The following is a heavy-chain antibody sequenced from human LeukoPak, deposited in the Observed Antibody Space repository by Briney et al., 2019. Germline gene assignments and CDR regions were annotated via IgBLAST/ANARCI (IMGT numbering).Heavy chain of an antibody. J-gene: IGHJ5*02. CDR3: ARVRCSGDNCPLWFDP. Sequence: SETLSLTCVVSGDSVSSTNYYWGWIRQPPGKGLEWIGTTHYSGNTYYNPSLKSRVTISVDTSTNQFSLELSSVTAPDTAVYYCARVRCSGDNCPLWFDPWGQGSLVTVSS. CDR1: GDSVSSTNYY. V-gene: IGHV4-39*07. CDR2: THYSGNT. D-gene: IGHD2-15*01.